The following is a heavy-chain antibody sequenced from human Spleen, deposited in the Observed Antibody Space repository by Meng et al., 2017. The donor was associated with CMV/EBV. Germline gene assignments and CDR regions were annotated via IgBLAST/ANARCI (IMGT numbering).Heavy chain of an antibody. CDR2: LYSAGNT. J-gene: IGHJ4*02. CDR1: GFTVSTNY. Sequence: GESLKISCVASGFTVSTNYMGWVRQAPGKGLEWVSVLYSAGNTFYADSMEGRVTISRDNSKNTLYLQVNSLRVEDTAVYYCAKYIAVAGRAYYFDYWGQGTLVTVSS. V-gene: IGHV3-53*01. CDR3: AKYIAVAGRAYYFDY. D-gene: IGHD6-19*01.